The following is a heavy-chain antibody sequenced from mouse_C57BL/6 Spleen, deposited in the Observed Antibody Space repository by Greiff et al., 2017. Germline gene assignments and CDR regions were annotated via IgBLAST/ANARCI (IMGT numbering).Heavy chain of an antibody. Sequence: VQLQQSGPGLVQPSQSLSITCTVSGFSLTSYGVPWVRQSPGKGLEWLGVIWSGGSPDYNAAFISRLSISKDNSKSQFFFKMNSLQADDTAIYYCARKGLYGSSVFDYWGQGTTLTVSS. CDR3: ARKGLYGSSVFDY. D-gene: IGHD1-1*01. CDR2: IWSGGSP. J-gene: IGHJ2*01. V-gene: IGHV2-2*01. CDR1: GFSLTSYG.